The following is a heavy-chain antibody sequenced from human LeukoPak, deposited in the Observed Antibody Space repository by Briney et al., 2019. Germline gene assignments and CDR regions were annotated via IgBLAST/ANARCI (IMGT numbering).Heavy chain of an antibody. J-gene: IGHJ5*02. Sequence: GASVKVSCKASVCTFSSYAISWVRQAPGQGLEWMGGIIPIFGTANYAQKFQGRVTITADESTSTAYMELSSLRSEDTAVYYCARDGFGYCSGGSCWGFDPWGQGTLVTVSS. CDR2: IIPIFGTA. D-gene: IGHD2-15*01. CDR1: VCTFSSYA. V-gene: IGHV1-69*13. CDR3: ARDGFGYCSGGSCWGFDP.